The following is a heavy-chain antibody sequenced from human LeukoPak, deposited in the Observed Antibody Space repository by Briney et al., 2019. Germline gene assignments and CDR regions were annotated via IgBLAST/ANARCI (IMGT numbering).Heavy chain of an antibody. D-gene: IGHD4-17*01. V-gene: IGHV4-59*01. CDR2: IYDSGST. CDR1: GGSISSYY. CDR3: ARGSGDYATSDAEYFQH. Sequence: SETLSLTCTVSGGSISSYYWSWIRQPPGKGLEWIGYIYDSGSTNYNPSLKSRVTTSVDTSKNQFSLNLSSVTAADTAVYYCARGSGDYATSDAEYFQHWGQGTLVAVSS. J-gene: IGHJ1*01.